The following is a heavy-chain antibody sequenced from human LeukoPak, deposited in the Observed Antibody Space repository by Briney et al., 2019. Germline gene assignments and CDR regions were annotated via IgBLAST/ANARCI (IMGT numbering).Heavy chain of an antibody. J-gene: IGHJ5*02. CDR1: GGSISSYY. CDR3: ARGLGYCSGGSCSISNWFDP. D-gene: IGHD2-15*01. V-gene: IGHV4-4*07. CDR2: IYTSGST. Sequence: SETLSLTCTVSGGSISSYYWSWIRQPAGKGLEWIGRIYTSGSTNYNPSLKSRVTMSVDTSKNQFSLKLSSVTAADTAVYYCARGLGYCSGGSCSISNWFDPWGQGTLVTVSS.